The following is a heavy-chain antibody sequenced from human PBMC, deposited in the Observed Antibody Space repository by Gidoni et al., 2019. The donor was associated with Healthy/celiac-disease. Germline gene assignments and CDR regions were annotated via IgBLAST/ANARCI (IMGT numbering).Heavy chain of an antibody. CDR1: GFTFSSYW. Sequence: EVQLVESGGGLVQPGGSLRLSCAASGFTFSSYWMSWVRQAPGKGLEWVANIKQDGSEKYYVDSVKCRFTISRDNAKNSLYLQMNSLRAEDTAVYYCARFEGSSSWYEAFDIWGQGTMVTVSS. J-gene: IGHJ3*02. CDR2: IKQDGSEK. V-gene: IGHV3-7*01. D-gene: IGHD6-13*01. CDR3: ARFEGSSSWYEAFDI.